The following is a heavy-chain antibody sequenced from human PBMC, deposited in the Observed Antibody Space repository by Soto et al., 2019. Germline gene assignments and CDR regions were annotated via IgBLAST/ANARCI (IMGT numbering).Heavy chain of an antibody. CDR2: IYNDGSYT. D-gene: IGHD3-10*01. V-gene: IGHV3-74*01. CDR1: GFIFKMYW. J-gene: IGHJ4*02. CDR3: TRGPRPISTGTGAY. Sequence: GSLRLSCAASGFIFKMYWMHWVRQSPGKGLVWISRIYNDGSYTDYADSVKGRFTISRDNVNDTLYLQMNNLRAEDSGLYYCTRGPRPISTGTGAYWGQGTQVTVSS.